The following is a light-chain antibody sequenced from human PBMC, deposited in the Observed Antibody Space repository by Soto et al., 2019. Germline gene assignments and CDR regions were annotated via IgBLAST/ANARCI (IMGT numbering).Light chain of an antibody. J-gene: IGLJ3*02. Sequence: QSALTQPASVSGSPGQSITISCTGTSSDVGAYNYVSWYQQHPAKAPKLMIYEVSHRPSGVSNRFSGSKSGNTASLTISGXQAEDEAHYYCSSFTSSSTRVFGGGTKLTVL. CDR1: SSDVGAYNY. CDR3: SSFTSSSTRV. CDR2: EVS. V-gene: IGLV2-14*01.